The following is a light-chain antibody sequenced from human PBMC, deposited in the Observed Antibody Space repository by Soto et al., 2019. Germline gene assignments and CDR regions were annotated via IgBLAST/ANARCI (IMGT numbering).Light chain of an antibody. V-gene: IGKV1-5*01. CDR1: QSVSRW. CDR3: QQFNSKVWT. CDR2: EAS. J-gene: IGKJ1*01. Sequence: DIQMTQSPSTLSASVGDTVTITRRASQSVSRWLNWYQQKPGKAPRLLIYEASNLESGVPMRFSGSGSGTEFVLTITSLQPADSATYYCQQFNSKVWTFGQGTRVEI.